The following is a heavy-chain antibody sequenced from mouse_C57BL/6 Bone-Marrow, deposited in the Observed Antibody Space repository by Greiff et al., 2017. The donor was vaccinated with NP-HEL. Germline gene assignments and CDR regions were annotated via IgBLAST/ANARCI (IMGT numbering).Heavy chain of an antibody. Sequence: EVKLMESEGGLVQPGSSMKLSCTASGFTFSDYYMAWVRQVPEKGLEWVANINYDGSSTYYLDSLKSRFIISRDNAKNILYLQMSSLKSEDTATYYCARERGYYGSSYGYFDVWGTGTTVTVSS. J-gene: IGHJ1*03. D-gene: IGHD1-1*01. CDR3: ARERGYYGSSYGYFDV. CDR1: GFTFSDYY. CDR2: INYDGSST. V-gene: IGHV5-16*01.